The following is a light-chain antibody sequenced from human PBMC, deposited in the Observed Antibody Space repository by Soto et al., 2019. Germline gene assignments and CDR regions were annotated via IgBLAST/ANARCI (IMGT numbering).Light chain of an antibody. J-gene: IGLJ1*01. Sequence: LTHPASVSWSPGQSISISCTGTSSDVGGYNYVSWYQQHPGKAPKLMIYEVSNRPSGVSNRFSGSKSGNTASLTISGLQAEDEADYYCSSYTSSSTLVFGTGTKVTVL. V-gene: IGLV2-14*01. CDR3: SSYTSSSTLV. CDR2: EVS. CDR1: SSDVGGYNY.